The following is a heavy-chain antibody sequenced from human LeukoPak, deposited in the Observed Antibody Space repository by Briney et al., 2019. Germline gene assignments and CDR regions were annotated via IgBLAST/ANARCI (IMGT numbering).Heavy chain of an antibody. J-gene: IGHJ5*02. D-gene: IGHD6-13*01. CDR1: GFTFSSYV. CDR2: ISYDGSNE. V-gene: IGHV3-30*04. CDR3: AKDQEIAAASNWFDP. Sequence: GRSLRLSCAASGFTFSSYVMHWVRQAPGKGLEWVAIISYDGSNEYYADSVKGRFTISRDNSKNTLYLQMNSLRAEDTAVYYCAKDQEIAAASNWFDPWGQGTLVTVSS.